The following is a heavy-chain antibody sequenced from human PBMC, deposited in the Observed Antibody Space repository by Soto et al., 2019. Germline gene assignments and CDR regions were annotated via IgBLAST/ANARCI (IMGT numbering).Heavy chain of an antibody. J-gene: IGHJ4*02. V-gene: IGHV1-69*13. CDR1: GGTFRNHV. CDR2: IIPIIGTP. CDR3: ARDLEFRDGNISHLDY. Sequence: AVKVSCKASGGTFRNHVFNWVRQAPGQGLEWMGGIIPIIGTPNYAQKFQGRVTITADASTNTVYLEVSSLRSQDTAVYYCARDLEFRDGNISHLDYWGQGTLVTVSS. D-gene: IGHD3-10*01.